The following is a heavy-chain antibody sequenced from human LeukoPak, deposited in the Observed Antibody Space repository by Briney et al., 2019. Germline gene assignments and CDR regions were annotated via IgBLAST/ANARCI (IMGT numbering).Heavy chain of an antibody. CDR2: IYPGDSDT. Sequence: GESLKISCKGSGYSFTSYWIGWVRQMPGKGLEWMGIIYPGDSDTRYSPSFQGQVTISADKSISTAYLQWSSLKASGTAMYYCARFSDSSGYYSAFDIWGQGTMVTVSS. J-gene: IGHJ3*02. CDR1: GYSFTSYW. CDR3: ARFSDSSGYYSAFDI. D-gene: IGHD3-22*01. V-gene: IGHV5-51*01.